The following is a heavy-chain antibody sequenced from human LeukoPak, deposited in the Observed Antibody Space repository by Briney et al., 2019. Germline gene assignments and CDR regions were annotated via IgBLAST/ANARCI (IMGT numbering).Heavy chain of an antibody. J-gene: IGHJ4*02. D-gene: IGHD7-27*01. CDR3: ARGPHWDPHFDY. CDR1: GYTVTGYY. Sequence: ASVKVSCKASGYTVTGYYMHWVRQAPGQGLEWMGWINPNSGGTNYAQKFLGRVTMTRDTPISTAYMELSRLRSDDTAVYYCARGPHWDPHFDYWGQGTLVTVSS. V-gene: IGHV1-2*02. CDR2: INPNSGGT.